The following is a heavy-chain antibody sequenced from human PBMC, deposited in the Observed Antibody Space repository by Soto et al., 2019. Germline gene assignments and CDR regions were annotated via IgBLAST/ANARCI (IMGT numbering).Heavy chain of an antibody. CDR2: IIPIFGTA. CDR1: GGTFSSSA. J-gene: IGHJ6*02. V-gene: IGHV1-69*01. CDR3: ASNPDQTVTTTYYYYGMDV. D-gene: IGHD4-4*01. Sequence: QVQLVQSGAEVKKPGSSVKVSCKASGGTFSSSAISWVRQAPGQGLEWMGGIIPIFGTANYAQKFQGRVTITADESTSTAYMELSSLRSGDTAVYYCASNPDQTVTTTYYYYGMDVWGQGTTVTVSS.